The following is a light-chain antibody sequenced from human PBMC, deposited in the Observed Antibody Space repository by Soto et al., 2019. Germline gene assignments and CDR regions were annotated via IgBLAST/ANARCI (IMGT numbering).Light chain of an antibody. CDR1: QSIGSW. V-gene: IGKV1-5*03. CDR3: QHYNNYLWT. CDR2: TAS. Sequence: DVQMTHSPSTLSGSVGDRVIITFRASQSIGSWLAWYQQQPGKVPKLLIYTASTLQSGVPSRFSGSGSGAEFTLTISSLQPEDFAPYYCQHYNNYLWTFGQRTKVDI. J-gene: IGKJ1*01.